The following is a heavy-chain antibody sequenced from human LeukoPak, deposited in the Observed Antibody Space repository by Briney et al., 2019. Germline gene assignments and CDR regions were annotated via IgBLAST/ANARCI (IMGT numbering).Heavy chain of an antibody. CDR3: ARDDCSGGSCYWRFDP. J-gene: IGHJ5*02. Sequence: SQTLSLTCAISGDSVSSNSVAWNWIRQSPLRGLEWLGRTYYRSKWYNDYAVSVKSRITINPDTSKNQFSLQLNSVTPEDTAVYYCARDDCSGGSCYWRFDPWGRGTLVTVSS. CDR1: GDSVSSNSVA. V-gene: IGHV6-1*01. CDR2: TYYRSKWYN. D-gene: IGHD2-15*01.